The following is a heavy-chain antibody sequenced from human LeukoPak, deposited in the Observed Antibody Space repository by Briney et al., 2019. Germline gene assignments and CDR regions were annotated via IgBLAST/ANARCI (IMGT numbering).Heavy chain of an antibody. Sequence: ASVKVSCKASGGTFSSYAISWVRQAPGQGLEWMGGIIPIFGTANYAQKFQGRVTITADESTSTAYMELSSLRSEDTAVYYCARVTPLRASRYFDLWGRGTLVTVSS. V-gene: IGHV1-69*01. CDR1: GGTFSSYA. CDR3: ARVTPLRASRYFDL. CDR2: IIPIFGTA. J-gene: IGHJ2*01.